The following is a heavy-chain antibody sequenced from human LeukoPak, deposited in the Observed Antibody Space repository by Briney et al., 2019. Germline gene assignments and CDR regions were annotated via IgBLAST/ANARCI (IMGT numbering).Heavy chain of an antibody. D-gene: IGHD5-24*01. Sequence: GGSLRLSCAASGFTFSSYSMNWVRQAPGKGLEWVSSISSSSSYIYYADSVKGRFTISRDNAKNSLYLQMNSLRAEDTAVYYCARAQGWLQLTRFDYWGQGTLVTVSS. CDR3: ARAQGWLQLTRFDY. V-gene: IGHV3-21*04. CDR1: GFTFSSYS. CDR2: ISSSSSYI. J-gene: IGHJ4*02.